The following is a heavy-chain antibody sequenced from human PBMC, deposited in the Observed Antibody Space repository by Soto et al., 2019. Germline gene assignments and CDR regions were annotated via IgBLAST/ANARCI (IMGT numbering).Heavy chain of an antibody. CDR3: ASWPYCTGGSCYFGFNN. D-gene: IGHD2-15*01. CDR1: GFIFNSYS. J-gene: IGHJ4*02. CDR2: ISTRSTTI. Sequence: PGGSLSLSCAASGFIFNSYSMNWVRQTPDKGLEWVSYISTRSTTIHYADSVKGRFTISRDNAKNSLYLQMNSLRAEDTAVYYCASWPYCTGGSCYFGFNNWGQGTLVTVSS. V-gene: IGHV3-48*04.